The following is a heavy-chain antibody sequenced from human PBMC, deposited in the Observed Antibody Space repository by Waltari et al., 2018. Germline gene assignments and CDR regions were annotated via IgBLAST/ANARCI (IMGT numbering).Heavy chain of an antibody. Sequence: EVQLVQSGAEVRKPGESLKISCMGSGYRVASYWIGWVRQMPGKGREWVGVIFPGDSDTRYSPSCQGHVTISADTSNSTAYLQLTNLKASDTAMYYCARHPLVWVASTQNAFDVWGQGTMVTVSS. J-gene: IGHJ3*01. CDR2: IFPGDSDT. CDR1: GYRVASYW. V-gene: IGHV5-51*03. CDR3: ARHPLVWVASTQNAFDV. D-gene: IGHD3-16*01.